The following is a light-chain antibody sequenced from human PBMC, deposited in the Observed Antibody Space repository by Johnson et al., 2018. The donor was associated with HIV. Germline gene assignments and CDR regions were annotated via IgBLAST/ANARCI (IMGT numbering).Light chain of an antibody. Sequence: QPVLTQPPSVSAAPGQKVTISCSGSSSNIGNNYVSWYQQLPGTAPKLLIYDNNKRPSGIPDRFSGSKSGTSATLGIIELQTGDEADYYCGTWDSSLSASYVFGTGTKVTVL. CDR3: GTWDSSLSASYV. V-gene: IGLV1-51*01. CDR1: SSNIGNNY. CDR2: DNN. J-gene: IGLJ1*01.